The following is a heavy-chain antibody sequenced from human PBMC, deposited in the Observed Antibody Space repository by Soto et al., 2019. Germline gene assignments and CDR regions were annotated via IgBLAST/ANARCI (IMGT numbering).Heavy chain of an antibody. CDR1: GFTFSIYS. J-gene: IGHJ4*02. D-gene: IGHD5-18*01. CDR3: AKFVDTAMVTPTDY. Sequence: GGSLRLSCAASGFTFSIYSMHWVRQAPGKGLEWVAVISYDGSNKYYADSVKGRFTISRDNSKNTLYLQMNSLRAEDTAVYYCAKFVDTAMVTPTDYWGQGTLVTVS. V-gene: IGHV3-30*18. CDR2: ISYDGSNK.